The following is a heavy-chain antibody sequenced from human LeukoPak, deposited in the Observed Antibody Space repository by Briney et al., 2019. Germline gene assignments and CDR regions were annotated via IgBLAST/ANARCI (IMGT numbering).Heavy chain of an antibody. CDR3: ARHHKYGPTAAHFDY. Sequence: SETLSLTCTVSGGSISSSSYYWGWIRQPPGKGLEWIGSTYYSGSTYYNPSPKSRVTISVDTSKNQFSLKLSSVTAADTAVYYCARHHKYGPTAAHFDYWGQGTLVTVSS. CDR1: GGSISSSSYY. V-gene: IGHV4-39*01. D-gene: IGHD2-2*01. J-gene: IGHJ4*02. CDR2: TYYSGST.